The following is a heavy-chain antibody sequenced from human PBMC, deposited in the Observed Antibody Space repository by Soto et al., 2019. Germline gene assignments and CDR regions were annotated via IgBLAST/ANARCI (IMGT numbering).Heavy chain of an antibody. D-gene: IGHD6-19*01. V-gene: IGHV4-34*01. CDR2: VNPTGST. CDR3: ARSREQWLVDAFDI. CDR1: GGSFSGYY. J-gene: IGHJ3*02. Sequence: SETLSLTCAVYGGSFSGYYWSWIRQSPGKGLEWIGEVNPTGSTKYNPSLKSRVTISVDTSKNQFSLNLNSVTAADTALYYCARSREQWLVDAFDIWGQGTMVT.